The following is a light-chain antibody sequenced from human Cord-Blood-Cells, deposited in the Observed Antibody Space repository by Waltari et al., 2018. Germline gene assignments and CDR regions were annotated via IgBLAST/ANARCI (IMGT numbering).Light chain of an antibody. J-gene: IGKJ4*01. CDR2: GAS. V-gene: IGKV3-15*01. CDR1: QSVSSN. Sequence: EIVMTQSPATLSVSPGERATLSCRASQSVSSNLAWYKQKTGQAPRLLIYGASTRATGSPARFSCSGSGTEFTLTISSLQSEDFAVYYCQQYNNWPPLTFGGGTKVEIK. CDR3: QQYNNWPPLT.